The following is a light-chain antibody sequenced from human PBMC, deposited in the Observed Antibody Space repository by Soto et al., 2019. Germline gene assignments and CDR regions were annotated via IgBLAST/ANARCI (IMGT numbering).Light chain of an antibody. CDR1: QSVSRN. V-gene: IGKV3-15*01. Sequence: EIVMTQSPATLFVSPGEKTTLSCRASQSVSRNLAWYQQKPGPTPSLLIYETSTKANGVPARFTASVAGTEMTLSISSLQSEDFAVYYCQQYDNWPLTSGGGTKVEIK. CDR2: ETS. J-gene: IGKJ4*01. CDR3: QQYDNWPLT.